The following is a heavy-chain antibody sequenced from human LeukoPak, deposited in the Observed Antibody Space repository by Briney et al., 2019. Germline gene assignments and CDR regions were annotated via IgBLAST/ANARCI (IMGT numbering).Heavy chain of an antibody. CDR1: GYTFTGYY. CDR3: ARSARHCNNGVCFTDYYIDL. CDR2: INPNSGDP. V-gene: IGHV1-2*06. J-gene: IGHJ6*03. D-gene: IGHD2-8*01. Sequence: ASVKVSCKASGYTFTGYYMHWVRQAPGQGLEWMGRINPNSGDPNYPQKFQGRVTMTRDTSISTAYMEMSSLTSDDTAVYYCARSARHCNNGVCFTDYYIDLCGKGTTVIVSS.